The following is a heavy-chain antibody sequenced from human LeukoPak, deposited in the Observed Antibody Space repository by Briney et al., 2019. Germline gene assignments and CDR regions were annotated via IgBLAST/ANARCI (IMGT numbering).Heavy chain of an antibody. D-gene: IGHD3-3*01. CDR1: GDTFSSYA. J-gene: IGHJ6*02. V-gene: IGHV1-69*04. Sequence: GASVKVSCRASGDTFSSYAISWVRQAPGQGLEWMGRIIPILGIANYAQKFQGRVTITADKSTSTAYMELSSLRSEDTAVYYCARERFLEWLYYYYYGMDVWGQGTTVTVSS. CDR2: IIPILGIA. CDR3: ARERFLEWLYYYYYGMDV.